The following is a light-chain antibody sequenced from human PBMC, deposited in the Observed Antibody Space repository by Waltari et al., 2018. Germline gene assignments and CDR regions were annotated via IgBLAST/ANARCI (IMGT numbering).Light chain of an antibody. CDR2: AAS. CDR3: QQYNSWPFT. J-gene: IGKJ3*01. CDR1: QRVSNH. Sequence: EKVMTQSPATLSVSPGERATLSCRASQRVSNHLAWYQQRPGQAPRPLIYAASSRAAGVPARFSGSGSGTEFTLTIDSLQSEDFAVYFCQQYNSWPFTFGPGTQVDIK. V-gene: IGKV3-15*01.